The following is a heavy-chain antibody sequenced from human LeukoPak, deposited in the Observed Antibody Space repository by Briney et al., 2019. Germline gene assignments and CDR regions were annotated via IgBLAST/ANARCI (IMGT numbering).Heavy chain of an antibody. CDR3: VVAGAGGGYFPN. D-gene: IGHD2-15*01. CDR2: MKEDGSDE. J-gene: IGHJ1*01. Sequence: PGGSLRLSCAAHEFGFSSSTMSWVRQAAGKGLEWVAKMKEDGSDEEYVDAVKGRFTISRDNAKNSLYLQMNSLRPEDTAVYFCVVAGAGGGYFPNWGQGSLVIVSS. V-gene: IGHV3-7*01. CDR1: EFGFSSST.